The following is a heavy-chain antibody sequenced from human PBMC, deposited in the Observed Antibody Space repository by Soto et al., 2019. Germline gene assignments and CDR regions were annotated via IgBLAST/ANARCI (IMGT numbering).Heavy chain of an antibody. J-gene: IGHJ4*02. CDR2: ISGSGGST. CDR1: GFTFSSYA. CDR3: AKIRGVVVAATPASYFDY. Sequence: EVQLLESGGGLVQPGGSLSLSCAASGFTFSSYAMSWVRQAPGKWLEWVSAISGSGGSTYYADSVKGRFTISRDNSKNTLYLQMNSLRAEDTAVYYCAKIRGVVVAATPASYFDYWGQGTLVTVSS. D-gene: IGHD2-15*01. V-gene: IGHV3-23*01.